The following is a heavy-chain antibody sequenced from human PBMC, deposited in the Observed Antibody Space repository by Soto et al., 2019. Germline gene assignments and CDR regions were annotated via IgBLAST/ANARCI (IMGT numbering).Heavy chain of an antibody. Sequence: GGSLRLSCAASGFTFSSYAMHWVRQAPGKGLEWVAVISYDGSNKYYADSVKGRFTISRDNSKNTLYLQMNSLRAEDTAVYYCARDLDSNPIARGGAVSDYWGQGTLVTVSS. D-gene: IGHD2-21*01. V-gene: IGHV3-30-3*01. J-gene: IGHJ4*02. CDR3: ARDLDSNPIARGGAVSDY. CDR1: GFTFSSYA. CDR2: ISYDGSNK.